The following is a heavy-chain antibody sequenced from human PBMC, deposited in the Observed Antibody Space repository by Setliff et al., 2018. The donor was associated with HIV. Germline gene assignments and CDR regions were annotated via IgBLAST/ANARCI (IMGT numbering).Heavy chain of an antibody. CDR3: AREIWGQVAHVPYGMDV. J-gene: IGHJ6*02. V-gene: IGHV1-2*06. D-gene: IGHD5-12*01. CDR1: GGTFSSYA. Sequence: ASVKVSCKASGGTFSSYAISWVRQAPGQGLEWMGRINPNNGGTNYAQKFQGRVTMTRDTSISTAYMELSRLRSDDTAVYYCAREIWGQVAHVPYGMDVWGQGTPVTVSS. CDR2: INPNNGGT.